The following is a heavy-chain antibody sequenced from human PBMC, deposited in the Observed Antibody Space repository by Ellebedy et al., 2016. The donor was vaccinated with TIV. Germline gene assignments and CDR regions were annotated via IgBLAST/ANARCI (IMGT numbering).Heavy chain of an antibody. J-gene: IGHJ3*02. V-gene: IGHV1-24*01. Sequence: ASVKVSCKVSGYTLTESSMHWVRQAPGKGLEWMGGIDAEDGETIDTQKFQGRVTMTEDTSTDTAYMELRSLRSEDTAVYYCATERAPDYYDSSGYSDTFDIWGQGTMVTVSS. CDR1: GYTLTESS. CDR2: IDAEDGET. CDR3: ATERAPDYYDSSGYSDTFDI. D-gene: IGHD3-22*01.